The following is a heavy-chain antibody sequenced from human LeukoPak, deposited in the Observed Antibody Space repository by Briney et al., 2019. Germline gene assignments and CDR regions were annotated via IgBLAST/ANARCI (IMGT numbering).Heavy chain of an antibody. CDR2: INAGNGNT. Sequence: ASVKVSCKASGYTFTSYAMHWVRQAPGQRLEWMGWINAGNGNTKYSQKFQGRVTITRDTSASTAYMELSSLRSEDTAVYYCARDLGYCSGGSCPRWFAPWGQGTLVTVP. J-gene: IGHJ5*02. CDR3: ARDLGYCSGGSCPRWFAP. CDR1: GYTFTSYA. V-gene: IGHV1-3*01. D-gene: IGHD2-15*01.